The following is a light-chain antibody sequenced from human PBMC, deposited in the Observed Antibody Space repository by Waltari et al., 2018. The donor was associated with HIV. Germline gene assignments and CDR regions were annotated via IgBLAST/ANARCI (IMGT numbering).Light chain of an antibody. V-gene: IGLV1-51*01. CDR3: GTWDSRLSAWV. CDR2: GNK. Sequence: QSVLTQPPSVSAAPGQKVTISCSGSSSNIGNNLVSWFQQLPGTAPKLLIYGNKQRPSWIPDRFSGSESGTSATLGITGLQTGDEADYYCGTWDSRLSAWVFGGGTKLTVL. CDR1: SSNIGNNL. J-gene: IGLJ3*02.